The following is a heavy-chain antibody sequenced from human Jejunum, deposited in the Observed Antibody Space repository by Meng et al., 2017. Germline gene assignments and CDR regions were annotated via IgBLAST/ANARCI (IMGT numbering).Heavy chain of an antibody. V-gene: IGHV3-23*01. CDR2: FSGIGDNR. CDR1: GFTFSIYA. D-gene: IGHD2-2*01. J-gene: IGHJ4*02. CDR3: AKSSSTSYNADFDY. Sequence: SGGALVPPGGSLRLSCAASGFTFSIYAMTWVRQAPGKGLEWVSGFSGIGDNRFYADSVKGRFTISRDNSKKTLFLQMNSLRPEDTAVYYCAKSSSTSYNADFDYWGQGTLVTVSS.